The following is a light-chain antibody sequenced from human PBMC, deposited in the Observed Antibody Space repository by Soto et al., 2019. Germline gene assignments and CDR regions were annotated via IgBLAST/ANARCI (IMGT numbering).Light chain of an antibody. V-gene: IGKV3-15*01. Sequence: EIVMTQSPATLSVSPGERATLSCRASQRIDTSLAWYQQRPGQAPRLLLYNAATRATGIPARFSGRGFGTEFTLTISSLQPEDFALYYCQQYYKWPPFTFGPGTKVDIK. J-gene: IGKJ3*01. CDR2: NAA. CDR1: QRIDTS. CDR3: QQYYKWPPFT.